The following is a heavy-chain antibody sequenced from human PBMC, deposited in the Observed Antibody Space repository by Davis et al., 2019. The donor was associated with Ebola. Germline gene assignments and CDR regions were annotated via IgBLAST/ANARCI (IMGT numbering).Heavy chain of an antibody. CDR1: GDTFYNYG. CDR3: ARRLYCGGGSCYEYYYGMDV. CDR2: IIPIFGTT. V-gene: IGHV1-69*13. D-gene: IGHD2-15*01. J-gene: IGHJ6*02. Sequence: SVKVSCKASGDTFYNYGFSWVRRAPGQGLEWMGEIIPIFGTTEYAQKFQGRVTLTADESTSTVYMELSSLRSEDTAVYYCARRLYCGGGSCYEYYYGMDVWGQGTTVTVSS.